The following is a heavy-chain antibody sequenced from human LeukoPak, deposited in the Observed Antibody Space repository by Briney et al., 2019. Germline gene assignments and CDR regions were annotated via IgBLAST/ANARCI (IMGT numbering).Heavy chain of an antibody. CDR1: GGSISSNNYY. CDR2: IYYSGST. V-gene: IGHV4-39*01. CDR3: VNSSPGGGWLVSGNFDY. J-gene: IGHJ4*02. D-gene: IGHD6-19*01. Sequence: SETLSLTCTVSGGSISSNNYYWGWIRQPPGKGLEWIGSIYYSGSTYYNPSLKSRVTISVDTSKNQFSLKLSFVTAADTAVYYCVNSSPGGGWLVSGNFDYWGQGTLVTVSS.